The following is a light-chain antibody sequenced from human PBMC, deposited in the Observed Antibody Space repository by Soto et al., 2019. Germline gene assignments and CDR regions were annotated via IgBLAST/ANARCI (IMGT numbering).Light chain of an antibody. V-gene: IGKV1-8*01. Sequence: AIRMTQSPSSFSASTGDRVTITCRASQGISRYLAWYPQKPGKAPKLLIYAASTLQSGVPSRFSVSGSGTDFTLTISCLQSEDFATYYCQQYYSYPRTFGQGTKVEIK. CDR3: QQYYSYPRT. J-gene: IGKJ1*01. CDR1: QGISRY. CDR2: AAS.